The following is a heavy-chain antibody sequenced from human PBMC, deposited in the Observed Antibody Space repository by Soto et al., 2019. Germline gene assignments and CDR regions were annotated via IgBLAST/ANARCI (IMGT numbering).Heavy chain of an antibody. CDR3: ARAVRSGSYPYYYYGMDV. D-gene: IGHD3-10*01. V-gene: IGHV3-74*01. CDR2: INSDGTST. Sequence: EVQVVESGGGLVQPGGSLRLSCAASGFTFSNYWIHWVRQAPGKGLVWVSRINSDGTSTSYADSVKGRFTISRDTAKNKLYLQMNSLRVEDTAVYYCARAVRSGSYPYYYYGMDVWGQGTTVTVSS. CDR1: GFTFSNYW. J-gene: IGHJ6*02.